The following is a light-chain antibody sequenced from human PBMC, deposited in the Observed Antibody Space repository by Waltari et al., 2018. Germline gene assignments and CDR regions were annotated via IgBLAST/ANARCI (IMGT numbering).Light chain of an antibody. V-gene: IGKV3-15*01. CDR3: QQYSNWPYT. CDR2: VAS. Sequence: EIVMTQSPDTLSVAPGERVTLSCRASQSVPHNLAWYQQKPGQPPRLLIYVASTRATGVPARFSGSGSGTEFTLTISSLESEDFAVYYCQQYSNWPYTFGQGTKLEIK. CDR1: QSVPHN. J-gene: IGKJ2*01.